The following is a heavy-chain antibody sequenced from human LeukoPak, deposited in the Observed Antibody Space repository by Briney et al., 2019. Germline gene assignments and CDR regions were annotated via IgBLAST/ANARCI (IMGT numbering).Heavy chain of an antibody. CDR3: AAISTPTTRRAYHFDS. CDR2: FDPEDGET. V-gene: IGHV1-24*01. CDR1: GYTLTELS. Sequence: GASVKVSCKVSGYTLTELSMHWVRQAPGKGLEWMGGFDPEDGETIYAQKFQGRVTMTEDTSTDAAYMELSSLTSDDTAVYYCAAISTPTTRRAYHFDSWGQGTLVTVSS. D-gene: IGHD1-1*01. J-gene: IGHJ4*02.